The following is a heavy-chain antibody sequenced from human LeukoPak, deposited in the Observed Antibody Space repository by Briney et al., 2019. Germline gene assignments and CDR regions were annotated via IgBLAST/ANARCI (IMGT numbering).Heavy chain of an antibody. CDR3: AGAVAGTVRFDY. CDR2: IRYDGSNK. J-gene: IGHJ4*02. Sequence: PGGSLRLSCAASGFTFSSHGMHWVRQAPGKGLEWVAFIRYDGSNKYYADSVKGRFTISRDNSKNTLYLQMNSLRAEDTAVYYCAGAVAGTVRFDYWGQGTLVTVSS. D-gene: IGHD6-19*01. V-gene: IGHV3-30*02. CDR1: GFTFSSHG.